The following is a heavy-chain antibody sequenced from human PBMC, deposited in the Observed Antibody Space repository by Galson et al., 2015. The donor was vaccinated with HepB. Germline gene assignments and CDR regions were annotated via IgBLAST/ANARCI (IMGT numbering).Heavy chain of an antibody. Sequence: QSGAEVKKPGESLRISCKGSGYSFTSYWISWVRQMPGKGLEWMGTIGLSDSYTWMGTIDPGDSDTRYSPSFQGQVTISADKSISTAHLQWSSLKASDTAMYYCARPHDSSGFAAFHIWGQGTMVTVSS. V-gene: IGHV5-51*01. CDR1: GYSFTSYW. CDR2: IGLSDSYTWMGTIDPGDSDT. J-gene: IGHJ3*02. D-gene: IGHD3-22*01. CDR3: ARPHDSSGFAAFHI.